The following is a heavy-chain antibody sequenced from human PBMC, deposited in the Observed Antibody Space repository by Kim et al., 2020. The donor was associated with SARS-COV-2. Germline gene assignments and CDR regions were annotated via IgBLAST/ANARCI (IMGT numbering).Heavy chain of an antibody. CDR3: EKDSTVDVGVLDY. CDR1: GFTFSSYG. CDR2: ISYDGSNK. V-gene: IGHV3-30*18. J-gene: IGHJ4*02. D-gene: IGHD3-16*01. Sequence: GGSLRLSCAASGFTFSSYGMHWVRQAPGKGLEWVAVISYDGSNKYYADSVKGRFTISRDNSKNTLYLQMNSLRAEDTAVTYCEKDSTVDVGVLDYWGQGTLVTLSS.